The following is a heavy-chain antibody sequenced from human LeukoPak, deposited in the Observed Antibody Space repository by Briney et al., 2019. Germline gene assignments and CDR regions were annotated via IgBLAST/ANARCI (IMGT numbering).Heavy chain of an antibody. V-gene: IGHV1-2*02. CDR3: ARDFRAMVRGDEMYYFDY. CDR1: GYTFTGYY. CDR2: INPNSGGT. Sequence: ASVKVSCKASGYTFTGYYMHWVRQAPGQGLEWMGWINPNSGGTNYAQKFQGRVTMTRDTSISTAYMELSRLRSDDTAVYYCARDFRAMVRGDEMYYFDYWGQGTLVTVSS. D-gene: IGHD3-10*01. J-gene: IGHJ4*02.